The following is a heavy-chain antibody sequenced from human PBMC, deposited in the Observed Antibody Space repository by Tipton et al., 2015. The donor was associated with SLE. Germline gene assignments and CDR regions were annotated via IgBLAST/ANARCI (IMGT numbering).Heavy chain of an antibody. CDR2: IYSGGTGT. Sequence: SLRLSCAASGFTFSNYAMFWVRQAPGKGLEWVSVIYSGGTGTHYADSVKGRFTTSRDDSTDTLYLQMNSLRVDDTAVYYCAKVHPGDPRDFDYWGQGALVTVSS. V-gene: IGHV3-23*03. J-gene: IGHJ4*02. CDR3: AKVHPGDPRDFDY. D-gene: IGHD7-27*01. CDR1: GFTFSNYA.